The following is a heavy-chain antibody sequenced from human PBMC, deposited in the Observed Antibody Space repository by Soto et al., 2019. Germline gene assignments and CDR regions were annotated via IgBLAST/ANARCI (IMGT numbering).Heavy chain of an antibody. CDR2: IYYSGST. CDR3: ARVSAGYWYFDL. D-gene: IGHD6-19*01. Sequence: QVQLQESGPGLVKPSETLSLTCTVSGGSISSYYWSWIRQPPGKGLEWIGYIYYSGSTNYNPFLTSRVTIPVATSKNQFSLTLNSVTAAETAVYYCARVSAGYWYFDLWGRGTLVTVSS. V-gene: IGHV4-59*01. CDR1: GGSISSYY. J-gene: IGHJ2*01.